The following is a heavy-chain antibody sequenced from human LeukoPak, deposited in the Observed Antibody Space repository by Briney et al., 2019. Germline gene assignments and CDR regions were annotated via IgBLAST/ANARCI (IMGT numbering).Heavy chain of an antibody. CDR2: INHSGST. CDR1: GGSFSGYY. V-gene: IGHV4-34*01. Sequence: SETLSLTCAVYGGSFSGYYWSWIRQPPGKGPEWIGEINHSGSTNYNPSLKSRVTISVDTSKNQFSLKLSSVTAADTAVYYCARGRYCSSTSCYLPAEYFQHWGQGTLVTVSS. CDR3: ARGRYCSSTSCYLPAEYFQH. J-gene: IGHJ1*01. D-gene: IGHD2-2*01.